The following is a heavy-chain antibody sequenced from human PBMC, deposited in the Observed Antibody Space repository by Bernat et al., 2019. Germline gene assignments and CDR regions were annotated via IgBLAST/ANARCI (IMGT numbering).Heavy chain of an antibody. CDR1: GFTVSSNY. Sequence: EVQLVESGGGLIQPGGSLRLSCAASGFTVSSNYMSWVRQAPGKGLEWVSVISSYGSTDYADSLKGRFTISRDNSKNTLYLQMNSLRAEDTAVYYCAWGFRFDLWGQGTMVTVSS. D-gene: IGHD3-16*01. CDR3: AWGFRFDL. V-gene: IGHV3-53*01. CDR2: ISSYGST. J-gene: IGHJ3*01.